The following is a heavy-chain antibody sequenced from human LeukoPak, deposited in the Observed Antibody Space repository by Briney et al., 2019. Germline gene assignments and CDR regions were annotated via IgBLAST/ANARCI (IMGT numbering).Heavy chain of an antibody. V-gene: IGHV4-39*01. Sequence: PSETLSLTCTVSGGSISSSSYYWGWIRQPPGKGLEWIGSIYYSGSTYYNPSLKSRVTISVDTSKNQFSLKLSSVTAADTAVYYCARHVGFGEFLCYFDYWGQGTLVTVSS. CDR2: IYYSGST. D-gene: IGHD3-10*01. CDR1: GGSISSSSYY. CDR3: ARHVGFGEFLCYFDY. J-gene: IGHJ4*02.